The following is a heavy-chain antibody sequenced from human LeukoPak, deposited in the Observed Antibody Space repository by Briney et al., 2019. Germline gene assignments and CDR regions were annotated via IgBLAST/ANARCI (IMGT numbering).Heavy chain of an antibody. CDR3: ARGLGHATGWYPFHY. D-gene: IGHD6-19*01. Sequence: GGSLRLSCTASGFTFSSYSMNWVRQAPGKGLEWVSYISSAITRETTIYYADSVKGRFTISRDNAANQLYLQMSSLRDEDTAVYYCARGLGHATGWYPFHYWGQGTLVTVSS. J-gene: IGHJ4*02. CDR1: GFTFSSYS. V-gene: IGHV3-48*02. CDR2: ISSAITRETTI.